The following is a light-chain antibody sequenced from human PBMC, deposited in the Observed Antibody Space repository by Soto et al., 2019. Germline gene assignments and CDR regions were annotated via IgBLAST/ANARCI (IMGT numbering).Light chain of an antibody. CDR3: SSYTSSSTVV. J-gene: IGLJ3*02. V-gene: IGLV2-14*01. CDR2: EVS. CDR1: NSDVGGYNY. Sequence: QSALTQPASVSGSPGPSITISCTGTNSDVGGYNYVSWYQQHPGKAPKVMIYEVSNRPSGVSNRYSGSKSGNTASLTISGLQAEDEADYYCSSYTSSSTVVFGGGTKLTVL.